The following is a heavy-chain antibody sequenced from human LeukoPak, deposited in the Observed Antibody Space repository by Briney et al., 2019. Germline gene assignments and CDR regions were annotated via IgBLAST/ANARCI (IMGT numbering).Heavy chain of an antibody. CDR2: IYYSGTT. Sequence: SATLSLTCTVSGGSFSSGDYYWSWIRQPPGKGLEWIGYIYYSGTTYYNPSIKSRVTISVDTSKNQFSLKLTSVTAADTAVYFCARGPYASGSYYWGQGTLVTVS. D-gene: IGHD3-10*01. V-gene: IGHV4-30-4*01. CDR3: ARGPYASGSYY. CDR1: GGSFSSGDYY. J-gene: IGHJ4*02.